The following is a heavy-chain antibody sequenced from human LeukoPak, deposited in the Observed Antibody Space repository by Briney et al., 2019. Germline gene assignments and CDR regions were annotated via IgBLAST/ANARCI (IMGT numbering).Heavy chain of an antibody. CDR1: GFTFSSYE. Sequence: GGSLRLSCAASGFTFSSYEMNWVRQAPGKGLEWVSYISSSGSTIYYADSVKGRFTISRGNAKNSLYLQMNSLRAEDTAVYYCARGGTMIVVQTNDFDYWGQGTLVTVSS. J-gene: IGHJ4*02. CDR2: ISSSGSTI. D-gene: IGHD3-22*01. V-gene: IGHV3-48*03. CDR3: ARGGTMIVVQTNDFDY.